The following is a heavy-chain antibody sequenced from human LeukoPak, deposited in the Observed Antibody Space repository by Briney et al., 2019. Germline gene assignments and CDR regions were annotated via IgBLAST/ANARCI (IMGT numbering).Heavy chain of an antibody. CDR1: GFTFSDYY. D-gene: IGHD5-18*01. V-gene: IGHV3-23*01. J-gene: IGHJ5*02. Sequence: GGSLRLSCAASGFTFSDYYMSWIRQAPGKGLEWVSVISGNGGRTYYADSVKGRFTISRDNSKNTLYLQMNSLRAEDTAVYYCAKVRDLDTVLGRFDNWGQGTLVTVSS. CDR2: ISGNGGRT. CDR3: AKVRDLDTVLGRFDN.